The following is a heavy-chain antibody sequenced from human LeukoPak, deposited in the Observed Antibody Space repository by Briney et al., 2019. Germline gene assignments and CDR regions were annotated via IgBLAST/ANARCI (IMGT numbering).Heavy chain of an antibody. V-gene: IGHV3-49*04. J-gene: IGHJ4*02. CDR3: TRGGIYSYGPYYFDY. D-gene: IGHD5-18*01. Sequence: PGGSLRLSCAAPGFTFSSYGMHWVRQAPGKGLEWVGFIRSKAYGGTTEYAASVKGRFTISRDDSKSIAYLQMNSLKTEDTAVYYCTRGGIYSYGPYYFDYWGQGTLVTVSS. CDR1: GFTFSSYG. CDR2: IRSKAYGGTT.